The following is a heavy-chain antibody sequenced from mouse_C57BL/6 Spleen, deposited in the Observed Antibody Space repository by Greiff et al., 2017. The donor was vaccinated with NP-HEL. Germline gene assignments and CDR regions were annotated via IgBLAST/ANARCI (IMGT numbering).Heavy chain of an antibody. CDR3: APYYYGSSTGFAY. J-gene: IGHJ3*01. Sequence: VQLQQPGAELVKPGASVKLSCKASGYTFTSYWMHWVKQRPGQGLEWIGMIHPNSGSTNYNEKFKSKATLTVDKSSSTAYMQLSSLTSEDSAVYYCAPYYYGSSTGFAYWGQGTLVTVSA. D-gene: IGHD1-1*01. V-gene: IGHV1-64*01. CDR2: IHPNSGST. CDR1: GYTFTSYW.